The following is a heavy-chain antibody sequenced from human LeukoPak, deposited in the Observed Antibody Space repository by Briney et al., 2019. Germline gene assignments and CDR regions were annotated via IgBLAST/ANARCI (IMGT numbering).Heavy chain of an antibody. J-gene: IGHJ4*02. Sequence: SETLSLTCTVSGGSISSYYWSWIRQPPGKGLEWIGYFYYSGSTNYNPSLKSRVTISVDTSKSQFSLKLSSVTAADTAVYYCARSYYYDTGPYFDYWGQGTLVTVSS. CDR2: FYYSGST. CDR3: ARSYYYDTGPYFDY. CDR1: GGSISSYY. V-gene: IGHV4-59*01. D-gene: IGHD3-22*01.